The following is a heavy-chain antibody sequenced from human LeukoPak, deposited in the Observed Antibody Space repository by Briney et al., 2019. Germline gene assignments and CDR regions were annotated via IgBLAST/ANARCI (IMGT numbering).Heavy chain of an antibody. CDR3: AKDRRYCSSTSCYTAPIGY. CDR1: GFTFNSYA. Sequence: GGSLRLSCAASGFTFNSYAMSWVRQAPGKGLEWVSAISGSGGSTYYADSVKGRFTISRDNSKNTLYLQMNSLRAEDTAVYYCAKDRRYCSSTSCYTAPIGYWGQGTLVTVSS. J-gene: IGHJ4*02. D-gene: IGHD2-2*02. V-gene: IGHV3-23*01. CDR2: ISGSGGST.